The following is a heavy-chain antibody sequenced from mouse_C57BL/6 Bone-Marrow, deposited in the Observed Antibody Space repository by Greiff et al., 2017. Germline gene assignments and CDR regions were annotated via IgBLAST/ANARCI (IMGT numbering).Heavy chain of an antibody. CDR1: GFNIKDDY. CDR2: IDPENGDT. CDR3: TPLGPRYFDV. D-gene: IGHD4-1*01. J-gene: IGHJ1*03. Sequence: EVQLVESGAELVRPGASVKLSCTASGFNIKDDYMHWVKQRPEQGLEWIGWIDPENGDTEYASKFQGKATITADTSSNTAYLQLSSLTSEDTAVYYCTPLGPRYFDVWGTGTTVTVSS. V-gene: IGHV14-4*01.